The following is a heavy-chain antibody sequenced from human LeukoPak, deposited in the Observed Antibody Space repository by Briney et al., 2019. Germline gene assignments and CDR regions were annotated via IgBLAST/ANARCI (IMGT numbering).Heavy chain of an antibody. CDR1: GGSFSGYY. V-gene: IGHV4-34*01. CDR2: INHSGST. Sequence: SETLSLTCAVYGGSFSGYYWSWIRQPPGKGLEWIGEINHSGSTNYNPSLKSRVTISVDTSKNQFSLKLSSVTAADTAVYYCARGRHNHLMAVARAPFDSWGQGTLVTVSS. CDR3: ARGRHNHLMAVARAPFDS. J-gene: IGHJ4*02. D-gene: IGHD6-19*01.